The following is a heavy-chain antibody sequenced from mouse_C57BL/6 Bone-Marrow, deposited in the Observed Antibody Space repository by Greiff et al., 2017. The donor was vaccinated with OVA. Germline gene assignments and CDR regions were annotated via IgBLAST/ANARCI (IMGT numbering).Heavy chain of an antibody. J-gene: IGHJ3*01. CDR2: IYPGDGDT. CDR1: GYAFSSSW. D-gene: IGHD2-3*01. CDR3: ARLYDGYYGGFAY. Sequence: VKLQESGPELVKPGASVKISCKASGYAFSSSWMNWVKQRPGKGLEWIGRIYPGDGDTNYNGKFKGKATLTADKSSSTAYMQRSSLTSEDSAVYFCARLYDGYYGGFAYWGQGTLVTVSA. V-gene: IGHV1-82*01.